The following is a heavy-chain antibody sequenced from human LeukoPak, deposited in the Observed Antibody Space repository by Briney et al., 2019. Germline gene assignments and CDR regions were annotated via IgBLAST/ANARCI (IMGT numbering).Heavy chain of an antibody. J-gene: IGHJ4*02. CDR1: GYTFTGYY. Sequence: ASVKVSCKASGYTFTGYYMHWVRQAPGQGLEWMGWINPNSGGTNSAQKFQGRVTMTRDTSISTAYMELSRLRSDDTAVYYCARNCSSTSCYNPFDYWGQGTLVTVSS. CDR2: INPNSGGT. CDR3: ARNCSSTSCYNPFDY. D-gene: IGHD2-2*02. V-gene: IGHV1-2*02.